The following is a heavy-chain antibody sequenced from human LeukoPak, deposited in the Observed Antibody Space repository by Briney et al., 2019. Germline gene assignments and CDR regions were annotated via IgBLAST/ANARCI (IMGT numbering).Heavy chain of an antibody. Sequence: QPGGSLRLSCAASGFTFSGYTMSWVRQAPGKGLEWVSAVSAGGDKTYYADSVKGRFTISRDNPKGTLYLQMNSLRAEDTALYYCARDFYDSSGYYFDYWGQGTLVTVFS. V-gene: IGHV3-23*01. CDR1: GFTFSGYT. J-gene: IGHJ4*02. D-gene: IGHD3-22*01. CDR3: ARDFYDSSGYYFDY. CDR2: VSAGGDKT.